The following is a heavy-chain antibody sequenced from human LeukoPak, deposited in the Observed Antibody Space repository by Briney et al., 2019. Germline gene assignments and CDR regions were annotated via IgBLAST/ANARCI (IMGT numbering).Heavy chain of an antibody. CDR2: ISSSSTYI. D-gene: IGHD4/OR15-4a*01. CDR1: GFTFSSYS. J-gene: IGHJ4*02. Sequence: TPGGSLRLSCAASGFTFSSYSMNWVRQAPGKGLEWVSSISSSSTYIYYADSVKGRFTIPRDNAKNSLYLQMNSLRAEDTAVYYCAREFTPTSLTRSSYYFGYWGQGTLVTVSS. V-gene: IGHV3-21*01. CDR3: AREFTPTSLTRSSYYFGY.